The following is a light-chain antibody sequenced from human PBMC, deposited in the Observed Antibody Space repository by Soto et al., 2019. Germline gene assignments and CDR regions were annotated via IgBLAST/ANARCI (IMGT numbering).Light chain of an antibody. J-gene: IGLJ2*01. V-gene: IGLV2-14*03. Sequence: QSALTQPASVSGSPGQSITISCAGTSSDIGGFNFVSWYQHHPGKAPKLMIYDVSNRPSGVSSRCSGSKSGNTASLTISGLQAEDEADYYCISYTNSRTLVSGGGTKLTVL. CDR2: DVS. CDR3: ISYTNSRTLV. CDR1: SSDIGGFNF.